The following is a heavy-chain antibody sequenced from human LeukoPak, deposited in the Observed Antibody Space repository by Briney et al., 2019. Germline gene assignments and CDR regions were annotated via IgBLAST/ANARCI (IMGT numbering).Heavy chain of an antibody. V-gene: IGHV3-23*01. J-gene: IGHJ2*01. CDR2: ISGSGGST. CDR1: GFTFSGYG. Sequence: GGSLRLSCAASGFTFSGYGMSWVRQAPGKGLEWVSGISGSGGSTYYADSVKGRFTISRDNSKNTLYLQMNSLRAEDTAVYYCAKDKGKWLQLAWYFDLWGRGTLVTVSS. CDR3: AKDKGKWLQLAWYFDL. D-gene: IGHD5-24*01.